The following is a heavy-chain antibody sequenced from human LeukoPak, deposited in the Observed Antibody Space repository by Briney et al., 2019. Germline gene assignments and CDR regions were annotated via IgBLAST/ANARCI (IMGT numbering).Heavy chain of an antibody. Sequence: GESLKISCKGSGYSFATSWIGRVRQMPGKGLEWMGLIYPGDSDTRYSPSFQAQVTMSADKSISTAYPQWSSLKASDTAMYYCARRSSGNYHFDYWGQGTLVTVSS. J-gene: IGHJ4*02. CDR2: IYPGDSDT. CDR1: GYSFATSW. V-gene: IGHV5-51*01. D-gene: IGHD3-22*01. CDR3: ARRSSGNYHFDY.